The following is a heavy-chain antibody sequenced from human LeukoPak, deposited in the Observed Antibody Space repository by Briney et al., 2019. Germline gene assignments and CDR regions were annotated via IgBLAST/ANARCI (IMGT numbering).Heavy chain of an antibody. V-gene: IGHV3-23*01. CDR2: ISGAATTF. CDR3: AKQGSDSSPKFHDY. J-gene: IGHJ4*02. CDR1: GFTFSTYA. Sequence: PGGSLRLSCAASGFTFSTYAMTWVRQAPGKGLDWVSSISGAATTFYYADSVKGRFTISRDNSGNTVYLQMDSLRADDTAVYYCAKQGSDSSPKFHDYWGQGTLVTVSS. D-gene: IGHD2-21*02.